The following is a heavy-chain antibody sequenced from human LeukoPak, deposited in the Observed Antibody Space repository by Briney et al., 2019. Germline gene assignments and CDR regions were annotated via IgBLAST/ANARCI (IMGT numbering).Heavy chain of an antibody. CDR3: ARVLPLESVYDYVWGSYPDFPDY. Sequence: QTGGSLRLSCAASGFTFSSYWMSWVRQAPGKGLEWVANIKQDGSEKYYVDSVKGRFTISRDNAKNSLYLQMNSLRAEDTAVYYCARVLPLESVYDYVWGSYPDFPDYWGQGTLVTVSS. V-gene: IGHV3-7*01. CDR2: IKQDGSEK. CDR1: GFTFSSYW. D-gene: IGHD3-16*02. J-gene: IGHJ4*02.